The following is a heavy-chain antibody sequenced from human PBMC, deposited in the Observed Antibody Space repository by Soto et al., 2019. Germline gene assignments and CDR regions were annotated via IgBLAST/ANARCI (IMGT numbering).Heavy chain of an antibody. CDR2: IIPFHGVT. Sequence: QGQLVQSGAEVKKHGSSVKVSCKASGGTFSPYTINWVRQAPRHGLEWMGRIIPFHGVTNYAQKFQARVTITEDKSTSTAYMELSGLRFEDTAMYYCTRDWEITVSTWSFGGFWGRGTLVTVSS. CDR1: GGTFSPYT. J-gene: IGHJ4*02. D-gene: IGHD3-10*01. CDR3: TRDWEITVSTWSFGGF. V-gene: IGHV1-69*08.